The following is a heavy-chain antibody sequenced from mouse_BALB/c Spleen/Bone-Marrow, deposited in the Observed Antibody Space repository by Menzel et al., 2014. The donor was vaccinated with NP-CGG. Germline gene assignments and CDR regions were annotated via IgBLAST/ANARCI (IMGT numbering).Heavy chain of an antibody. CDR2: IWRGGST. Sequence: QVQLKQSGPGLVQPSQSLSITCTVSGFSLTSYGVHWVRQSPGKGLEWLGVIWRGGSTDYNAAFMPRLSITKDNSKSQVFFKMNSLQADDTAIYYWAKNLDAMDYWGQGTSVTVSS. CDR3: AKNLDAMDY. CDR1: GFSLTSYG. V-gene: IGHV2-5*01. J-gene: IGHJ4*01.